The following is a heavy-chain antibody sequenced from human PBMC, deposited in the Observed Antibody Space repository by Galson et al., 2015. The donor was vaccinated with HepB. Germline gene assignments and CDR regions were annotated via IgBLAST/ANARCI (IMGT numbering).Heavy chain of an antibody. CDR3: ARSASPTSCYFY. CDR1: GYSFTSYW. J-gene: IGHJ4*02. V-gene: IGHV5-10-1*01. D-gene: IGHD2-2*01. Sequence: QSGAEVKKPGESLRISCKGSGYSFTSYWISWVRQMPGKGLEWTGRIDPSDSYTNYSPSFQGHVTISADKSISTAYLQWSSLKASDTAMYYCARSASPTSCYFYWGQGTLVTVSS. CDR2: IDPSDSYT.